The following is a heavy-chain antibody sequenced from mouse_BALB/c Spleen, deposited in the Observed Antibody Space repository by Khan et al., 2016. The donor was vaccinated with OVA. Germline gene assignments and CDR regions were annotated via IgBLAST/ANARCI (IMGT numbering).Heavy chain of an antibody. CDR2: IYPGSART. V-gene: IGHV1-77*01. Sequence: VQLQESGPELVKPGASVKMSCKASGYTFTDYVINWVKQSNGQGLEWIGEIYPGSARTNYNENLKGKATLTADKSSNTAYMQLSSLTSEDSAVYCCARPSYYYGMNSYWFFAVWGAGTTVTVSS. D-gene: IGHD1-1*02. CDR3: ARPSYYYGMNSYWFFAV. CDR1: GYTFTDYV. J-gene: IGHJ1*01.